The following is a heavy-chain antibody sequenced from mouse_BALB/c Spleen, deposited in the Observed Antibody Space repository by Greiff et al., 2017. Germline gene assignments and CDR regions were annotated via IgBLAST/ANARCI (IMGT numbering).Heavy chain of an antibody. CDR3: ARDYYGSSLYAMDY. V-gene: IGHV1-18*01. Sequence: EVQLVESGPELVKPGASVKIPCKASGYTFTDYNMDWVKQSHGKSLEWIGDINPNNGGTIYNQKFKGKATLTVDKSSSTAYMELRSLTSEDTAVYYCARDYYGSSLYAMDYWGQGTSVTVSS. D-gene: IGHD1-1*01. CDR1: GYTFTDYN. CDR2: INPNNGGT. J-gene: IGHJ4*01.